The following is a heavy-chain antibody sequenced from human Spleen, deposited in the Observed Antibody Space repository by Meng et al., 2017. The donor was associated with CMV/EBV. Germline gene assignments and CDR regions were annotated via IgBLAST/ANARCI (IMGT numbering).Heavy chain of an antibody. V-gene: IGHV3-23*03. J-gene: IGHJ4*02. Sequence: CAASGFTFSSYAMSWVRQAPGKGLAWVSLIYSGGSTTNYVDSVKGRFTISRDNSKNILYLQMNSLRAEDTAVYYCAKGGPVIAVFDYWGQGTLVTVSS. CDR2: IYSGGSTT. CDR1: GFTFSSYA. D-gene: IGHD2-21*01. CDR3: AKGGPVIAVFDY.